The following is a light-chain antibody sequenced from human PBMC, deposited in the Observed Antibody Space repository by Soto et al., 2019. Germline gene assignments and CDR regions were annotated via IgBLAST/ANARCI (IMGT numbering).Light chain of an antibody. CDR1: QGISNY. CDR2: AAS. J-gene: IGKJ4*01. V-gene: IGKV1-27*01. Sequence: DIQMTQSPSSLSASVGDRVTITCRASQGISNYLAWYQQKPGKVPKLLIYAASTLQSGVPSRFSGSGSGTDLNLTISSLQPEDVATYYCQKYNSAPPLTFGGGTKVDIK. CDR3: QKYNSAPPLT.